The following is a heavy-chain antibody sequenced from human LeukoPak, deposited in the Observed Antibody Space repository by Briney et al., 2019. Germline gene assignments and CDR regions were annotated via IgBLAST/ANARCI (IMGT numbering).Heavy chain of an antibody. D-gene: IGHD3-3*01. Sequence: GGSLRLSCSASGFTFNNYALTWVRQTPGKGLECVSAISGDGVSPYYADSVRGRFTISRDNSKNTLYLQMNSLRAEDTALYHCARAPSGYTYYYGMDVWGQGTTVTVSS. V-gene: IGHV3-23*01. CDR2: ISGDGVSP. CDR1: GFTFNNYA. J-gene: IGHJ6*02. CDR3: ARAPSGYTYYYGMDV.